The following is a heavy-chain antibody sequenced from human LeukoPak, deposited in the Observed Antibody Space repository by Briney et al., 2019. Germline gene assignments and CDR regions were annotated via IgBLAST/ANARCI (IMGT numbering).Heavy chain of an antibody. CDR2: ISYDGSNT. Sequence: GGSLRLSCAASGFTFSNYGMHWVRQAPGKGLEWVAVISYDGSNTYYADSVKGRFTISRDNSKNTLYLQMNSLRTEDTALFYCAKDPDTSGWRYFDYWGQGTLVTVSS. J-gene: IGHJ4*02. D-gene: IGHD6-19*01. CDR1: GFTFSNYG. CDR3: AKDPDTSGWRYFDY. V-gene: IGHV3-30*18.